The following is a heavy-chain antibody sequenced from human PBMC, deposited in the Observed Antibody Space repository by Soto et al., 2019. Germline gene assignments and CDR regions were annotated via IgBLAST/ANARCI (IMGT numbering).Heavy chain of an antibody. J-gene: IGHJ3*02. CDR3: ARIYDFWSGSHDAFDI. CDR1: GGSFSGYY. V-gene: IGHV4-34*01. D-gene: IGHD3-3*01. CDR2: INHSGST. Sequence: SETLSLTCAVYGGSFSGYYWSWIRRPPGKGLEWIGEINHSGSTNYNPSLKSRVTISVDTSKNQFSLKLSSVTAADTAVYYCARIYDFWSGSHDAFDIWGQGTMVTVSS.